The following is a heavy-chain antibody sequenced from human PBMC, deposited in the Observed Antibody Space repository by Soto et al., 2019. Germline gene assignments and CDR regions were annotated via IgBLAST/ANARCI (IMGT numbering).Heavy chain of an antibody. CDR1: GFTFSSYS. V-gene: IGHV3-48*02. D-gene: IGHD5-18*01. J-gene: IGHJ4*02. CDR3: AREVGYSYGD. Sequence: EVQLVESGGGLVQPGGSLRLSCAASGFTFSSYSMNWVRQAPGKGLEWVSYISSSSSTIYYADSVKGRFTISRDNAKNSLYLQMNSLRDADTAVYYCAREVGYSYGDWGQGTLVTVSS. CDR2: ISSSSSTI.